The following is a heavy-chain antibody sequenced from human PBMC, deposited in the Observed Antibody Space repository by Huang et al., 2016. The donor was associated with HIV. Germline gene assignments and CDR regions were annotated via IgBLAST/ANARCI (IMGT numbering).Heavy chain of an antibody. CDR2: IYPRDSET. CDR3: ARQVDGFRSHFDF. CDR1: GYGFSSYW. Sequence: EVLLVQSGAELKEPGESLKISCKASGYGFSSYWIGWVRQKPGKGLEWRGIIYPRDSETKYSPSFDGKVTISADKSTRTAYLQWESLKAPDTAIYFCARQVDGFRSHFDFWGQGTLVSVSS. V-gene: IGHV5-51*01. D-gene: IGHD5-18*01. J-gene: IGHJ4*02.